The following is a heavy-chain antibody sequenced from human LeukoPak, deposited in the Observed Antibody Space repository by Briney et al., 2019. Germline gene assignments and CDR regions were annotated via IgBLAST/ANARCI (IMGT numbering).Heavy chain of an antibody. J-gene: IGHJ4*02. D-gene: IGHD6-13*01. CDR1: GYTFTSYG. V-gene: IGHV1-18*01. CDR2: ISAYNGNT. CDR3: ARVRSRYSSSWPCY. Sequence: ASVKVSCKASGYTFTSYGISWVRQAAGQGLEWMRWISAYNGNTNYAQKLQGRVTMTTDTSTSTAYMELSSLRSEDTAVYYCARVRSRYSSSWPCYWGQGTLVTVSS.